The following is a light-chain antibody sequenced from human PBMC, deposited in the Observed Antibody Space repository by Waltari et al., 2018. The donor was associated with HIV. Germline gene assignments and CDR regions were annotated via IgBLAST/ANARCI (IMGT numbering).Light chain of an antibody. CDR1: SSDVGSYNL. V-gene: IGLV2-23*02. CDR3: CSYAGSSTSVV. CDR2: EVN. Sequence: QSALTQSASVSGSPGQSITISCTGTSSDVGSYNLVSWYQHHPGKAPKLMIYEVNKRPSGFSNRFSGSKSGNTASLTISGRQAEDEADYYCCSYAGSSTSVVFGGGTKLTVL. J-gene: IGLJ2*01.